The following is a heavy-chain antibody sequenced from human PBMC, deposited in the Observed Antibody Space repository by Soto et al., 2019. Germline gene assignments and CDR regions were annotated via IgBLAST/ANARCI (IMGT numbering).Heavy chain of an antibody. J-gene: IGHJ5*02. D-gene: IGHD2-2*01. Sequence: QVQLVQSGAEVKKPGASVKVSCKASGYTFTSYGISWVRQAPGQGLEWMGWISAYNGNTNYAQKLQGRVTMTTDPSTSTAYMELRSLRSDDTAVYYCARDLIVVVPAAMYWFDPWGQGTLVTVSS. V-gene: IGHV1-18*01. CDR3: ARDLIVVVPAAMYWFDP. CDR1: GYTFTSYG. CDR2: ISAYNGNT.